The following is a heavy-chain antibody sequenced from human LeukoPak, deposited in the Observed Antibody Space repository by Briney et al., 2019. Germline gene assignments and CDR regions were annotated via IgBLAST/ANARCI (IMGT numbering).Heavy chain of an antibody. D-gene: IGHD2-2*02. CDR1: GYSFTSYW. CDR2: IYPGDSDT. CDR3: ARVGSGVVVPAAIKYNWFDP. Sequence: GESLKISCKGSGYSFTSYWIGWVRQMPGKGLEWMGIIYPGDSDTRYSPSFQGQVTISADKSISTAYLQWSSLKASDTAMYYCARVGSGVVVPAAIKYNWFDPWGQGTLVTVSS. J-gene: IGHJ5*02. V-gene: IGHV5-51*01.